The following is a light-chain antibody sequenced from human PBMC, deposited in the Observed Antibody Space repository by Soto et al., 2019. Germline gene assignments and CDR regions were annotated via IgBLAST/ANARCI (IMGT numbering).Light chain of an antibody. CDR2: AAS. CDR3: QHCNSYPET. V-gene: IGKV1-5*03. J-gene: IGKJ1*01. Sequence: DIQKTPSPPPLSGPVRDRDTITCRASQTISSWLAWYQQKPGKAPKLLIYAASTLKSGVPSRFSGSGSGTEFTLTISSLQPDDFATYCCQHCNSYPETFGQGTKVDIK. CDR1: QTISSW.